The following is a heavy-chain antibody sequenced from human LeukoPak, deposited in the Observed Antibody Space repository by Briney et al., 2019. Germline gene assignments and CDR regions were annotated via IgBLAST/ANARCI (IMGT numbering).Heavy chain of an antibody. Sequence: GGSLRLSCLGSGFNFRYFWMSWVRQAPGKGLEWVANINHDGRETYYADSVKGRFIISRDNAKDSLYLQMNSLRAEDAAVYYCAKDSPEYCSGGSCYGGGYWGQGTLVTVSS. CDR3: AKDSPEYCSGGSCYGGGY. J-gene: IGHJ4*02. D-gene: IGHD2-15*01. CDR1: GFNFRYFW. V-gene: IGHV3-7*01. CDR2: INHDGRET.